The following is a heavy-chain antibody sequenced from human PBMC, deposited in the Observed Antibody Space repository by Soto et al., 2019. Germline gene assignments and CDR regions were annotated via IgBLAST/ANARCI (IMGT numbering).Heavy chain of an antibody. D-gene: IGHD6-6*01. Sequence: GASVKVSCKASGYTFTGYYMHWVRQAPGQGLEWMGWINPNSGGTNYAQKFQGWVTMTRDTSISTAYMELSRLRSDDTTVYYCARARSEYSSSTSDLDYWGQGSLVTVSS. J-gene: IGHJ4*02. V-gene: IGHV1-2*04. CDR1: GYTFTGYY. CDR3: ARARSEYSSSTSDLDY. CDR2: INPNSGGT.